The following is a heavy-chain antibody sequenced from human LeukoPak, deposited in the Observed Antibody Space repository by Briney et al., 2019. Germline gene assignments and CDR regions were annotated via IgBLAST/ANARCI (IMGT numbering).Heavy chain of an antibody. J-gene: IGHJ4*02. CDR1: GGIFSNQA. V-gene: IGHV1-69*04. Sequence: SVKVSCKASGGIFSNQAITWVRQAPGQGLEWMGRIIPMIGTAKSAQRFQGRVTFTADTSTNTAYMDLRSLTSDDTAVYYCARDGVAVSQNFDYWGQGTLVTVSS. CDR3: ARDGVAVSQNFDY. D-gene: IGHD2-8*01. CDR2: IIPMIGTA.